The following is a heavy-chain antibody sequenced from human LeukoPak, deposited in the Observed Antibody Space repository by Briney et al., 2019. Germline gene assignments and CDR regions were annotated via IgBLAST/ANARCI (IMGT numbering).Heavy chain of an antibody. CDR2: INHSGST. V-gene: IGHV4-34*01. J-gene: IGHJ4*02. D-gene: IGHD2-2*01. Sequence: SETLSLTCAVYGGSFSGYYWSWIRQPPGKGLEWIGEINHSGSTNYNPSLKSRVTISVDTSKNQFSLKLSSVTAADTAVYYCAGPYCSSTSCKSRAFDYWGQGTLVTVSS. CDR3: AGPYCSSTSCKSRAFDY. CDR1: GGSFSGYY.